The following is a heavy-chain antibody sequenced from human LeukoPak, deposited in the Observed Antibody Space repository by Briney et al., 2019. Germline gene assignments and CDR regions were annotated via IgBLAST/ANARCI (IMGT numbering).Heavy chain of an antibody. CDR2: ISYDGSNK. J-gene: IGHJ4*02. D-gene: IGHD6-6*01. V-gene: IGHV3-30-3*01. CDR3: ARQAARPYDY. Sequence: GGSLRLSCAASGFTFNSYSMHWVRQAPGKGLEWVAVISYDGSNKYYADSVKGRFTISRDNSKNTLYLQMNSLRTEDTAVFYCARQAARPYDYWGQGTLVTVSS. CDR1: GFTFNSYS.